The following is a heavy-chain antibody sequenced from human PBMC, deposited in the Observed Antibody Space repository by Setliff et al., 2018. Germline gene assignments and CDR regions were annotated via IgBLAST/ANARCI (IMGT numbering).Heavy chain of an antibody. V-gene: IGHV4-59*01. CDR3: ARADKYDSSGYYGFWFDP. CDR2: IYSSGST. CDR1: GGSISSSY. D-gene: IGHD3-22*01. J-gene: IGHJ5*02. Sequence: SETLSLTCTVSGGSISSSYWSWIRQPPGNGLEWIGYIYSSGSTNNNPSLKSRATISVDTSKNQFSLKLSSVTAADTAVYYCARADKYDSSGYYGFWFDPWGQGTLVTVSS.